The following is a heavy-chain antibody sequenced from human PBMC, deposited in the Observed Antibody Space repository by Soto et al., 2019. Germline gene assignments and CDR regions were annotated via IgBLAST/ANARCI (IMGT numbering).Heavy chain of an antibody. D-gene: IGHD3-3*01. CDR2: ISGSGGST. J-gene: IGHJ4*02. V-gene: IGHV3-23*01. CDR1: GFTFSSYA. CDR3: AKDLSLPVAPFGVVINTFDY. Sequence: PGGSLRLSCAASGFTFSSYAMSWVRQAPGKGLEWVSAISGSGGSTYYADSVKGRFTISRDNSKNTLYLQMNSLRAEDTAVYYCAKDLSLPVAPFGVVINTFDYWGQGTLVTVSS.